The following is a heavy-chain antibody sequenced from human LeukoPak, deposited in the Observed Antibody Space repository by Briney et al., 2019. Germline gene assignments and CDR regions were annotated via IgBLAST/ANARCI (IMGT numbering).Heavy chain of an antibody. CDR2: INSDGGGA. Sequence: GGSLRLSCAASGITYGNNWMHWVRQGPGKGLVWISRINSDGGGAIYADSVKGRFTVSRDNAKNTLYLQMNSLGAEDTAVYYCARDVPHNWFDTWGQGTLVTVSS. V-gene: IGHV3-74*01. CDR3: ARDVPHNWFDT. J-gene: IGHJ5*02. CDR1: GITYGNNW.